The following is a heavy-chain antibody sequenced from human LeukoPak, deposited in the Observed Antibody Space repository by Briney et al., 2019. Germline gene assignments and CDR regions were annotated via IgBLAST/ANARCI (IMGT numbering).Heavy chain of an antibody. D-gene: IGHD3-22*01. V-gene: IGHV4-39*07. CDR3: ARVRPRYYDSSGPPYYFDY. CDR2: IYYSGST. CDR1: GGSISSSSYY. J-gene: IGHJ4*02. Sequence: KTSETLSLTCTVSGGSISSSSYYWGWIRQPPGKGLEWIGSIYYSGSTYYNPSLKSRVTISVDTSKNQFSLKLSSVTAADTAVYYCARVRPRYYDSSGPPYYFDYWGREPWSPSPQ.